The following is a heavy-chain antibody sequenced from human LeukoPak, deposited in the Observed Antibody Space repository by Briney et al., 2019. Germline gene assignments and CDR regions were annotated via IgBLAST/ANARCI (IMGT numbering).Heavy chain of an antibody. J-gene: IGHJ4*02. CDR2: ISSSSSYI. V-gene: IGHV3-21*01. CDR3: ARESEVEMATSSIDY. CDR1: GFTFSSYS. Sequence: GGSLRLSCAASGFTFSSYSTNWVRQAPGKGLEWVSSISSSSSYIYYADSVKGRFTISRDNAKNSLYLQMNSLRAEDTAVYYCARESEVEMATSSIDYWGQGTLVTVSS. D-gene: IGHD5-24*01.